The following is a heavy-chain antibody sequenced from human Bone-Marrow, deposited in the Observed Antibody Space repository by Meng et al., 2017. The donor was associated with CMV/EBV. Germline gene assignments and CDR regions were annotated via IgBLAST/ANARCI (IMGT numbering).Heavy chain of an antibody. Sequence: SVKVSCKASGGTFSSYAISWVRQAPGQGLEWMGRIIPILGIANYAQKFQGRVTITADKSTSTAYMELSSLRSEDTAVYYCAKAHYSIGPGAFDIWGQGTMVTVSS. CDR2: IIPILGIA. D-gene: IGHD6-25*01. CDR3: AKAHYSIGPGAFDI. V-gene: IGHV1-69*04. CDR1: GGTFSSYA. J-gene: IGHJ3*02.